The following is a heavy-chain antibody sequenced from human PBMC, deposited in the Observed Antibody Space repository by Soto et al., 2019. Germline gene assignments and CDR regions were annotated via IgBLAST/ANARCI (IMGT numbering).Heavy chain of an antibody. J-gene: IGHJ4*02. CDR3: ARGNNYVWGSYRPSSYYFDY. CDR1: GYTFTSYY. V-gene: IGHV1-46*01. D-gene: IGHD3-16*02. Sequence: QVQLVQSGAEVKKPGASVKVSCKASGYTFTSYYMHWVRQAPGQGLEWMGIINPSGGSTSYAQKCQGRVTMTRDTSTSTVYMELSSLRSEDTAVYYCARGNNYVWGSYRPSSYYFDYWGRGTLVTVSS. CDR2: INPSGGST.